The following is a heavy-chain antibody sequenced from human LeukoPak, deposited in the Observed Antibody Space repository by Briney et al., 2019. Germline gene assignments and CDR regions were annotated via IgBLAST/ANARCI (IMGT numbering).Heavy chain of an antibody. Sequence: SETLSLTCTVSGGSISSYYWSWIRQPPGKGLEWIGYIYYSGSTNYNPSLKSRITISVDTSKNQFSLKLSSVTATDTAVYYCARRAIAVAVYFDYWGERTLLTDSS. J-gene: IGHJ4*02. CDR1: GGSISSYY. V-gene: IGHV4-59*08. CDR2: IYYSGST. CDR3: ARRAIAVAVYFDY. D-gene: IGHD6-19*01.